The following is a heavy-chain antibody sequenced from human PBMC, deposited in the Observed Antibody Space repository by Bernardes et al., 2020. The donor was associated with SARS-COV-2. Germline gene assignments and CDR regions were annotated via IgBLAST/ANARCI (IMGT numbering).Heavy chain of an antibody. V-gene: IGHV3-23*01. D-gene: IGHD4-17*01. CDR2: ISGSAGST. Sequence: GGSLRLSCAASGFSFSSYAMSWVRQAPGKGLEWVSTISGSAGSTFYADSVKGCFTISRDNSKSTLYLQMHSLRVEDTAVYYCTKDVYAWFDPWGQGTLVTVSS. J-gene: IGHJ5*02. CDR1: GFSFSSYA. CDR3: TKDVYAWFDP.